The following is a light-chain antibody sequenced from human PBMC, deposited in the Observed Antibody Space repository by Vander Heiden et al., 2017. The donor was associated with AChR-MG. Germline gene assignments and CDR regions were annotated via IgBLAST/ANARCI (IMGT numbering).Light chain of an antibody. V-gene: IGLV1-47*02. J-gene: IGLJ3*02. CDR2: RND. Sequence: QTVMTQRPPASGTPGQRVTISCFGSRSNIGSNFVYWYQHFPGTAPRLVIYRNDQRPSGVPARFSGSRPGTSASLTISGHRSEDEADYYCAAWDDSRSGPVFGGGTKLTVL. CDR1: RSNIGSNF. CDR3: AAWDDSRSGPV.